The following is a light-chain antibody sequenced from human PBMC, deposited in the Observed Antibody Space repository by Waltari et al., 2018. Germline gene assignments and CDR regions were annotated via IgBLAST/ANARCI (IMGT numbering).Light chain of an antibody. CDR2: DAF. CDR3: QQYDNWPLT. V-gene: IGKV3-15*01. CDR1: QSVSNR. Sequence: EIVMTQSPATLSVSPGERATLSCRASQSVSNRLAWYQRIPGQAPRLLIYDAFARATGVPGRFSGSGSGTEFTLTISRLQSEDFAVYYCQQYDNWPLTFGGGTKVDI. J-gene: IGKJ4*01.